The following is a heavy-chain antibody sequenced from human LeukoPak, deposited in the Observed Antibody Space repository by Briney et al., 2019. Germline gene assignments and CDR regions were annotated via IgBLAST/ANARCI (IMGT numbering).Heavy chain of an antibody. CDR3: ARGRDFWYCSSTSCSTGFDY. Sequence: GGSLRLSCAASGFTFSSYGMHWDRQAPGKGLEWVAFIRYDGSNKYYADSVKGRFTISRDNSKNTLYLQMNSLRAEDTAVYYCARGRDFWYCSSTSCSTGFDYWGQGTLVTVSS. CDR2: IRYDGSNK. CDR1: GFTFSSYG. D-gene: IGHD2-2*02. J-gene: IGHJ4*02. V-gene: IGHV3-30*02.